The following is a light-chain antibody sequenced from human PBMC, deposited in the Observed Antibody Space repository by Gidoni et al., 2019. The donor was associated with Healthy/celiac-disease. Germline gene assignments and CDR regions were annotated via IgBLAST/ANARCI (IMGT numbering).Light chain of an antibody. CDR2: KAS. Sequence: DIQMTQSPSTLSASVGDRVTITCRASQSISSWLAWYQQKQGKAPKLLIYKASSLESGVPSRFSGSGSGTEFTLTISSLQPDDFATYYCHQYSSYPLTFGGGTKVEIK. J-gene: IGKJ4*01. V-gene: IGKV1-5*03. CDR1: QSISSW. CDR3: HQYSSYPLT.